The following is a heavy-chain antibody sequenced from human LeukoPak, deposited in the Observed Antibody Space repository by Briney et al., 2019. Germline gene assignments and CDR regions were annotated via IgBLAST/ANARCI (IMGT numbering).Heavy chain of an antibody. J-gene: IGHJ4*02. CDR2: ISKDGITK. Sequence: GGSLRLSCAASGFNFSHDAIHWVRQAPGKGLEWVAAISKDGITKIYRDSVKGRFTISTDSSKNTVYLQMTGLEVEDTAVYYCAGDRWPGAPDYLDSWGQGTLVAVSS. CDR3: AGDRWPGAPDYLDS. V-gene: IGHV3-30-3*01. D-gene: IGHD4-23*01. CDR1: GFNFSHDA.